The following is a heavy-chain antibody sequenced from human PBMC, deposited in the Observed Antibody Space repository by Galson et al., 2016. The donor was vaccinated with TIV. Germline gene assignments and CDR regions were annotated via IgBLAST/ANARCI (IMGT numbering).Heavy chain of an antibody. V-gene: IGHV3-23*01. J-gene: IGHJ4*02. D-gene: IGHD2-15*01. CDR2: ITDSGGNT. CDR1: GFTFSRFA. Sequence: SLRLSCAASGFTFSRFAMSWVRQAPGKGLEWVSTITDSGGNTYYVDSVKGRFTITRDNSKNTLYLQMTSLRAEDTAVYYCAKEANIVVGVAAYYFEYWGQGTLVTVSS. CDR3: AKEANIVVGVAAYYFEY.